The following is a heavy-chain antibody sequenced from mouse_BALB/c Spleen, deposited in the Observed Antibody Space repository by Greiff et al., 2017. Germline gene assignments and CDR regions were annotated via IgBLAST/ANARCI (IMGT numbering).Heavy chain of an antibody. CDR1: GYTFTDYY. Sequence: VQLQESGPELVKPGASVKISCKASGYTFTDYYINWVKQKPGQGLAWIGWIYPGSGNTKYNEKFKGKATLTVDTSSSTAYMQLSSLTSEDTAVYFCARGYRYDRDAMDYWGQGTSVTVSS. V-gene: IGHV1-84*02. CDR3: ARGYRYDRDAMDY. D-gene: IGHD2-14*01. J-gene: IGHJ4*01. CDR2: IYPGSGNT.